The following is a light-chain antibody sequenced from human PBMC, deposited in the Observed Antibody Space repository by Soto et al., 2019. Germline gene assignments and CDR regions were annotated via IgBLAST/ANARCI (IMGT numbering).Light chain of an antibody. CDR2: AAS. Sequence: DIQMTQSPSSLSASVGDRVTITCRASQSISSYLNWYQQKPGKAPKLLIYAASSLQSGVPSRFSRSGSGTDFTLTISSLQPEDFATYYCQQSYSTPWTFVQGTKVEIK. J-gene: IGKJ1*01. CDR1: QSISSY. CDR3: QQSYSTPWT. V-gene: IGKV1-39*01.